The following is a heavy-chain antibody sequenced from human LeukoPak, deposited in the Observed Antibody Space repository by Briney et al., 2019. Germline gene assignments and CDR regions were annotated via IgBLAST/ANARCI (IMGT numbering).Heavy chain of an antibody. Sequence: PGGALRLSCAASGFTFSSYSMNWVRQAPGKGVEGVAYISSSSSTIYYADSVKGRFTISRDNAKNSLYLQMNSLRAEDTAVYYCARDVEMATKWYCFDYWGQGTLVTVSS. D-gene: IGHD5-24*01. V-gene: IGHV3-48*04. CDR1: GFTFSSYS. J-gene: IGHJ4*02. CDR2: ISSSSSTI. CDR3: ARDVEMATKWYCFDY.